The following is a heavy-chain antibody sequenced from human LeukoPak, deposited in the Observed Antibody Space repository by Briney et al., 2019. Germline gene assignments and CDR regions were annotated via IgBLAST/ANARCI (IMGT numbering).Heavy chain of an antibody. J-gene: IGHJ3*02. D-gene: IGHD3-22*01. CDR1: GFTFSSYG. CDR2: IRYDGSNK. CDR3: AKDGVGYYDSSGHFDI. Sequence: PGGSLRLSCAASGFTFSSYGMHWVRQAPGKGLEWVAFIRYDGSNKYYADSVKGRFTISRDNSKNTLYLQMNSLRAEDTAVYYCAKDGVGYYDSSGHFDIWGQGTMVTVSS. V-gene: IGHV3-30*02.